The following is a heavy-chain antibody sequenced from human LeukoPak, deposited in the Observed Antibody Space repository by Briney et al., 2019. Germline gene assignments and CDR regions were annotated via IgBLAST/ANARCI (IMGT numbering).Heavy chain of an antibody. CDR2: INGSGGNT. Sequence: GGSLRLSCTASGFTFSSYAMSWVRQAPGEGLEWVSAINGSGGNTYYADSVKGRFTISRDNSKNTLYLQMNSLRAEDTAVYYCAKDRTTMTNYFDYWGQGTLVTVSS. CDR3: AKDRTTMTNYFDY. J-gene: IGHJ4*02. D-gene: IGHD3-22*01. V-gene: IGHV3-23*01. CDR1: GFTFSSYA.